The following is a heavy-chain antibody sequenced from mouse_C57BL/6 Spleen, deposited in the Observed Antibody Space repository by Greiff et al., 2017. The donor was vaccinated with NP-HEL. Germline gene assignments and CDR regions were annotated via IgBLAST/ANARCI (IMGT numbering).Heavy chain of an antibody. D-gene: IGHD2-4*01. CDR1: GFSLTSYG. CDR3: AKGGSTMITTGDYYAMDY. V-gene: IGHV2-5*01. CDR2: IWRGGST. J-gene: IGHJ4*01. Sequence: VQLKESGPGLVQPSQSLSITCTVSGFSLTSYGVHWVRQSPGKGLEWLGVIWRGGSTDYNAAFMSRLSITKDNSKSQVFFKMNSLQADDTAIYYCAKGGSTMITTGDYYAMDYWGQGTSVTVSS.